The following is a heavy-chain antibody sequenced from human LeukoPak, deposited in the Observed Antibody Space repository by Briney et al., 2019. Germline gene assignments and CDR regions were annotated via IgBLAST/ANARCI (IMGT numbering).Heavy chain of an antibody. CDR1: GFTFSSYA. CDR3: AGDLISGSGSLGY. D-gene: IGHD3-10*01. J-gene: IGHJ4*02. V-gene: IGHV3-23*01. Sequence: GGSLRLSCEASGFTFSSYAMSWVRQAPGKGLEWVSAISGSGGTTYYADSVKGRFTISRDNAKTTLYLQMNSLRDEDTAVYYCAGDLISGSGSLGYWGQGTLVTVSS. CDR2: ISGSGGTT.